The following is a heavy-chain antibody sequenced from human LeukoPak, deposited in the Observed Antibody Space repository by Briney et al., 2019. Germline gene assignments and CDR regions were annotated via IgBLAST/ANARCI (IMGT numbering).Heavy chain of an antibody. CDR3: ATTPLPDNSGWYQRPYDY. CDR2: INPNSGGT. J-gene: IGHJ4*02. CDR1: GYTFTGYY. V-gene: IGHV1-2*06. Sequence: ASVKVSCKASGYTFTGYYMHWVRQAPGQGLEWMGRINPNSGGTNYAQKFQGRVTMTRDTSISTAYMERSRLRSDDTAVYYCATTPLPDNSGWYQRPYDYWGQGTLVTVSS. D-gene: IGHD6-19*01.